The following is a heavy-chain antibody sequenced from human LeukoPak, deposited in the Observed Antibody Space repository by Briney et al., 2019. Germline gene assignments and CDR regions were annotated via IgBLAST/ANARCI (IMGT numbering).Heavy chain of an antibody. CDR3: ARVWAAAGPGDY. Sequence: ASVKVSCKASGYTFTGYYMHWVRQAPGQGLEWMGWINPNSGGTNYAQKFQGRVTMTRDTSISTAYMELSRLRSDDTAVYYCARVWAAAGPGDYWGQGTLVTVSS. D-gene: IGHD6-13*01. J-gene: IGHJ4*02. CDR2: INPNSGGT. V-gene: IGHV1-2*02. CDR1: GYTFTGYY.